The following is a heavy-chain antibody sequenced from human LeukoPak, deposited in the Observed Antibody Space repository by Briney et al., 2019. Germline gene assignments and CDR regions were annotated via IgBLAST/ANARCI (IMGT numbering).Heavy chain of an antibody. J-gene: IGHJ4*02. CDR3: ARRLYGSGSYYDLKTFGETT. D-gene: IGHD3-10*01. CDR1: GGSISSGDYY. Sequence: SQTLSLTCTVSGGSISSGDYYWRWIRQPPGKGLEWIGYIYYSGSTYYNPSLKSRVTISVDTSKNQFSLKLSSVTAADTAVYYCARRLYGSGSYYDLKTFGETTWGQGTLVTVSS. CDR2: IYYSGST. V-gene: IGHV4-30-4*01.